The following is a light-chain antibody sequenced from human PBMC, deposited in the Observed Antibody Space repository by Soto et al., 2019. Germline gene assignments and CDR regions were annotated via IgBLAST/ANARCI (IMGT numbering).Light chain of an antibody. J-gene: IGLJ1*01. V-gene: IGLV2-8*01. CDR2: EVV. CDR1: KNDIGVYDF. CDR3: KSYAGSNTYV. Sequence: QSVLTQPPSASGSPGQSVTISCTGTKNDIGVYDFVSWYQHHPGKAPRLIIYEVVQRPSGVPDRFSGSKSGNTASLTVSGLQAADEADYCCKSYAGSNTYVFGSGTKVT.